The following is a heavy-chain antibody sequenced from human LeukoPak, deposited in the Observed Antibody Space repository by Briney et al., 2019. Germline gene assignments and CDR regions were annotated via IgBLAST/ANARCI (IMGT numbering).Heavy chain of an antibody. V-gene: IGHV1-8*01. Sequence: ASVKVSCKASGYTFTSYDINWVRQATGQGLEWMGWMNPNSGNTGYAQKFQGRVTMTRNTSISTAYMELSSLRSEDTAVYYCARGQSVLRYFDWLFDPYYYYGMDVRGQGTTVTVSS. CDR1: GYTFTSYD. CDR3: ARGQSVLRYFDWLFDPYYYYGMDV. J-gene: IGHJ6*02. CDR2: MNPNSGNT. D-gene: IGHD3-9*01.